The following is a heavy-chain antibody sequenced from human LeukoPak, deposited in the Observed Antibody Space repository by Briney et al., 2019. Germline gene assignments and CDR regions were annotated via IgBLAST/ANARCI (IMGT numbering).Heavy chain of an antibody. V-gene: IGHV3-23*01. CDR2: ISGSGGST. Sequence: PGGSLRLSCAASGFTFSSYAMSWVRQAPGKGLGWVSAISGSGGSTYYADSVKGRFTISRDNSKNTLYLQMNNLRAEDTAVYYCAKDGVAMVRGVYFDYWGQGTLVTVSS. CDR3: AKDGVAMVRGVYFDY. CDR1: GFTFSSYA. D-gene: IGHD3-10*01. J-gene: IGHJ4*02.